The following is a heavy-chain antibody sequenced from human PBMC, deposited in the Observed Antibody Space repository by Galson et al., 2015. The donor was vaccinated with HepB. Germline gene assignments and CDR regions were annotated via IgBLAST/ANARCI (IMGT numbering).Heavy chain of an antibody. Sequence: SLRLSCAVSGFTFSSDWMSWVRQAPGKGLEWVGNINTDGSEEFYLDAVKGRFSISRDNAKNSLYLQMNSLTAEDTAVYYCARDPYVTGGYGAFDIWGQGTMVAVSS. D-gene: IGHD3-22*01. CDR3: ARDPYVTGGYGAFDI. CDR1: GFTFSSDW. CDR2: INTDGSEE. J-gene: IGHJ3*02. V-gene: IGHV3-7*03.